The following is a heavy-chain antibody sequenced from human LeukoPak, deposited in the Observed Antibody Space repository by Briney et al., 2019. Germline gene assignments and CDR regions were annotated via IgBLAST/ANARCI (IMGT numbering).Heavy chain of an antibody. J-gene: IGHJ3*02. CDR3: ARGERITMIVGAFDI. CDR1: GGSISSGGYS. V-gene: IGHV4-31*03. Sequence: SQTLSLTCTVSGGSISSGGYSWSWIRQHPGKGLEWIGYIYYSGSTYYNPSLRSRVTISVDTSKNQFSLKLSSVTAADTAVYYCARGERITMIVGAFDIWGQGTMVTVSS. D-gene: IGHD3-22*01. CDR2: IYYSGST.